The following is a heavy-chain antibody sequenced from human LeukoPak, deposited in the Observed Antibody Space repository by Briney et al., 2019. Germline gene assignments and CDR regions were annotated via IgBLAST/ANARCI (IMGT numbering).Heavy chain of an antibody. V-gene: IGHV4-34*01. D-gene: IGHD6-13*01. CDR2: INHSGST. CDR1: GGSFSGHY. CDR3: ARGRAYSSSWYDRAHYYYYGMDV. J-gene: IGHJ6*02. Sequence: PSETLSLTCAVYGGSFSGHYWSWIRQPPGKGLEWIGEINHSGSTNYNPSLKSRVTISVDTSKNQFSLKLSSVTAADTAVYYCARGRAYSSSWYDRAHYYYYGMDVWGQGTTVTVSS.